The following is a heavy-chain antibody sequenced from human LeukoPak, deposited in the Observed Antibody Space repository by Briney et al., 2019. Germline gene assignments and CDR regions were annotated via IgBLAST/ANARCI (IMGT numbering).Heavy chain of an antibody. Sequence: GASVKVSCKASGYTFTSYDINWVRQATGQGLEWMGWMNPNSGNTGYAQKFQGRVTMTRNTSISTAYMELSSLRSEDTAVYYCARVTQTDYDFDYWGQGTLVTVSS. CDR3: ARVTQTDYDFDY. CDR1: GYTFTSYD. J-gene: IGHJ4*02. CDR2: MNPNSGNT. D-gene: IGHD4-17*01. V-gene: IGHV1-8*01.